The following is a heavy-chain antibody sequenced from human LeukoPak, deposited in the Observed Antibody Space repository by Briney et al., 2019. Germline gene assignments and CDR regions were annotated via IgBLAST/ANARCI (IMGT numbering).Heavy chain of an antibody. CDR2: IYTSGST. CDR1: GGSISSYY. CDR3: ARAGYSSGWSTTYYYYYMDV. Sequence: PSETLSLSCTVSGGSISSYYWSWIRQPAGKGLEWIGRIYTSGSTNYNPSLKSRVTMSVDTSKNQFSLKLSSVTAADTAVYYCARAGYSSGWSTTYYYYYMDVWGKGTTVTVSS. J-gene: IGHJ6*03. D-gene: IGHD6-19*01. V-gene: IGHV4-4*07.